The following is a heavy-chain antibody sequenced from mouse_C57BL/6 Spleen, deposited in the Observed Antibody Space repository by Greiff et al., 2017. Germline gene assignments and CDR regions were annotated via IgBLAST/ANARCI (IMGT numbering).Heavy chain of an antibody. V-gene: IGHV1-54*01. J-gene: IGHJ4*01. CDR1: GYAFTNYL. Sequence: QVQLKQSGAELVRPGTSVKVSCKASGYAFTNYLIEWVKQRPGQGLEWIGVINPGSGGTNYNEKFKGKATLTADKSSSTAYMQLSSLTSEDSAVYFCARGLSAMDYWGQGTSGTVSS. CDR2: INPGSGGT. CDR3: ARGLSAMDY. D-gene: IGHD3-1*01.